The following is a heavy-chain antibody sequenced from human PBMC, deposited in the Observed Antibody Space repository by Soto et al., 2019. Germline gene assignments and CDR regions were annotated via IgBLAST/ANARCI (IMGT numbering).Heavy chain of an antibody. D-gene: IGHD6-19*01. Sequence: QVQLQESGPGLVKPSQTLSLTCTVSGGSISSGDYYWSWIRQPPGKGLEWIGYIYYSGSTYYNPSLMSRITISVDTSKNQFSLKLSSVTAADTAVYYCARTSFGYRSGGIDYWGQGTLVTVSS. CDR1: GGSISSGDYY. CDR2: IYYSGST. J-gene: IGHJ4*02. V-gene: IGHV4-30-4*01. CDR3: ARTSFGYRSGGIDY.